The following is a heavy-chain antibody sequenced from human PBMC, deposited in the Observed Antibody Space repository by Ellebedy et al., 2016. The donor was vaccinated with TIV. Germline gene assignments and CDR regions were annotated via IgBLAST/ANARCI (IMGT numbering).Heavy chain of an antibody. Sequence: SETLSLTCAVNGGSFSGHSWSWIRQPPGKGLEWIGEVNHRGSTSYNRSLRSRVTVSLDTSKDQFSLRLSAVTAADTAVYYCARGNFQDVDLDHWYFDLWGRGTLVTVSS. CDR1: GGSFSGHS. D-gene: IGHD1-20*01. CDR3: ARGNFQDVDLDHWYFDL. J-gene: IGHJ2*01. CDR2: VNHRGST. V-gene: IGHV4-34*01.